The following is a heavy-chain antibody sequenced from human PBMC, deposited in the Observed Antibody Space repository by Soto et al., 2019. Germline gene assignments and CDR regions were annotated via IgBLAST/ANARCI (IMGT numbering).Heavy chain of an antibody. CDR2: ISSSSSYI. CDR3: ARDAARLGAMADKYYYYYGMDV. V-gene: IGHV3-21*01. CDR1: GFTFSSYS. D-gene: IGHD1-26*01. Sequence: VQLVESGGGVVQPGRSLRLSCAASGFTFSSYSMNWVRQAPGKGLEWVSSISSSSSYIYYADSVKGRFTISRDNAKNSLYLQMNSLRAEDTAVYYCARDAARLGAMADKYYYYYGMDVWGQGTTVTVSS. J-gene: IGHJ6*02.